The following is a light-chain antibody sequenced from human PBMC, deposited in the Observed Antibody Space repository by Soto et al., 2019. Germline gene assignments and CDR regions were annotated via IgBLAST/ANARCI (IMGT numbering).Light chain of an antibody. CDR1: SSDIGGSNY. V-gene: IGLV2-14*01. CDR3: SSYTSTNHVV. J-gene: IGLJ2*01. Sequence: QSVLTQPASVSGSPGQSITISCTGTSSDIGGSNYVSWYQQHPGKAPKLVIYEVTKRPSGVSNRFSGSKSGNTASLTISGLQAEDETDYYCSSYTSTNHVVFGGGTKLTVL. CDR2: EVT.